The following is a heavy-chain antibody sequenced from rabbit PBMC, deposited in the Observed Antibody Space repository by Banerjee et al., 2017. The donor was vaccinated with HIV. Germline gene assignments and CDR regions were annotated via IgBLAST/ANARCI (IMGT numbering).Heavy chain of an antibody. V-gene: IGHV1S40*01. Sequence: QSLEESGGDLVKPGASLTLTCTASGFSFSSNAMCWVRQAPGKGLEWIACIYAGSSGNTYYATWAKGRFTISKTSSTTVTLQMTSLTAADTASYFCARDSSGWAIVFNLWGPGTLVTVS. CDR2: IYAGSSGNT. J-gene: IGHJ4*01. D-gene: IGHD4-1*01. CDR3: ARDSSGWAIVFNL. CDR1: GFSFSSNA.